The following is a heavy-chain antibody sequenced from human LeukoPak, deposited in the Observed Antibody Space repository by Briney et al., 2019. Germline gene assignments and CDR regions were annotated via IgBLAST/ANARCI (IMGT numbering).Heavy chain of an antibody. Sequence: ASVKVSCKASGYTFTSYAMHWVRQAPGQRLEWMGWINAGNGNTKYSQKFQGRVTITRDTSASTAYMELSSLRSEDTAVYYCATYHVSNYYDSSGYRDYWGQGTLVTVSS. J-gene: IGHJ4*02. V-gene: IGHV1-3*01. CDR3: ATYHVSNYYDSSGYRDY. D-gene: IGHD3-22*01. CDR1: GYTFTSYA. CDR2: INAGNGNT.